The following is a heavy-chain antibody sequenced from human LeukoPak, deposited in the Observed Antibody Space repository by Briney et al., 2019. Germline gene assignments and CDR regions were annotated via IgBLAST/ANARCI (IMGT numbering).Heavy chain of an antibody. CDR1: GGSISSGGYY. V-gene: IGHV4-31*03. Sequence: SETLSLTCTVSGGSISSGGYYWSWVRQHPGKGLERIGYIYYSWSTYYNPSLKSRVTISVNTSKNQFSLKLSSVTAADTAVYYCARDDDYYDSSGFDPWGQGTLVTVSS. CDR3: ARDDDYYDSSGFDP. CDR2: IYYSWST. D-gene: IGHD3-22*01. J-gene: IGHJ5*02.